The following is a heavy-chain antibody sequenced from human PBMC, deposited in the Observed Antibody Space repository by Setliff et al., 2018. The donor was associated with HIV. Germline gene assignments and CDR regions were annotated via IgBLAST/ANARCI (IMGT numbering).Heavy chain of an antibody. Sequence: PSETLSLTCTVSGGSISSSSSFWGWIRQPPGKGLEWIGSIYYSGSTYYNPSLQSRVTISVDTSKNQFSLKLSSVTAADTAVYYCARQKTVTTYFDYWGQGTLVTVS. CDR3: ARQKTVTTYFDY. J-gene: IGHJ4*02. CDR1: GGSISSSSSF. D-gene: IGHD4-17*01. V-gene: IGHV4-39*01. CDR2: IYYSGST.